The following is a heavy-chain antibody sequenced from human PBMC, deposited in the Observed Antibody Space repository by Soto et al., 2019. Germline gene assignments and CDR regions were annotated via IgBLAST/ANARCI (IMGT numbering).Heavy chain of an antibody. CDR1: GYSFTSYW. Sequence: GEPLKISCNGSGYSFTSYWISWVRQMPGKGLEWMGRIDPSDSYTNYSPSFQGHVTISADKSISTAYLQWSSLKASDTAMYYCARRRYSSSCYNWFDPWGHGTLVTVSS. D-gene: IGHD6-6*01. CDR2: IDPSDSYT. CDR3: ARRRYSSSCYNWFDP. V-gene: IGHV5-10-1*01. J-gene: IGHJ5*02.